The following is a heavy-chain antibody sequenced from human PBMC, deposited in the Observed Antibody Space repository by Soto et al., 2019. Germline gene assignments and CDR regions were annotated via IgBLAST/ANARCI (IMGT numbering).Heavy chain of an antibody. CDR2: TSYSGST. Sequence: QVQLQESGPGLVKPSQTLSLTCSVSGDSISSGGYYWNWIRQLPGKGLEWIGYTSYSGSTYYNPSLNIPATISVDTSKIQFALKQTSVTAADTAVYYCARDEGAQFDWYFDLWGRGTLVTVSS. CDR3: ARDEGAQFDWYFDL. CDR1: GDSISSGGYY. J-gene: IGHJ2*01. V-gene: IGHV4-31*01.